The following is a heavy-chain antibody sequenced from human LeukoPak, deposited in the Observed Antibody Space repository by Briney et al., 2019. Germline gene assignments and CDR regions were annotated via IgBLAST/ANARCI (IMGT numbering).Heavy chain of an antibody. Sequence: PSETLSLTCSVSGDSISSYYWTWIRQPPGKGLEWIGYVFYNGNTNYKPSLRSRVNMSIETSKKQFSLRLSSVTAEDTAVYYCARLHERGVVVVAAGEANFYTHNDYWGQGTLVTVSS. J-gene: IGHJ4*02. CDR1: GDSISSYY. D-gene: IGHD2-15*01. CDR3: ARLHERGVVVVAAGEANFYTHNDY. V-gene: IGHV4-59*01. CDR2: VFYNGNT.